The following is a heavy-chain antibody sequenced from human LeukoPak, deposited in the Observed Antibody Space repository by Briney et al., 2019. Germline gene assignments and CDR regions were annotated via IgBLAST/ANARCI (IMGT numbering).Heavy chain of an antibody. Sequence: GGSLRLSCAASGFTFSTYAMIWVRQPPRKGLEWVSSIFPSGGEIHYADSVRGRFTISRDNSKSTLSLQMNSLRAEDTAIYYCATYRQVLLPFESWGQGTLVTVSS. CDR3: ATYRQVLLPFES. D-gene: IGHD2-8*02. CDR2: IFPSGGEI. CDR1: GFTFSTYA. V-gene: IGHV3-23*01. J-gene: IGHJ4*02.